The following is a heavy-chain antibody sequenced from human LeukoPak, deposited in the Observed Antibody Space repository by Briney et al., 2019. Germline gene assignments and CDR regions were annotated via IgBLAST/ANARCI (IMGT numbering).Heavy chain of an antibody. Sequence: PSETLSLTCTVSGGSINDITYYWGWIRQPPGKGLEWIGSIYYSGSTYYNPSLKSRVTISVDTSKNQFSLKLSSVTAADTAVYYCARWVVVGLTRAFDVWGPGTMVTVSS. CDR3: ARWVVVGLTRAFDV. CDR1: GGSINDITYY. J-gene: IGHJ3*01. V-gene: IGHV4-39*01. D-gene: IGHD3-22*01. CDR2: IYYSGST.